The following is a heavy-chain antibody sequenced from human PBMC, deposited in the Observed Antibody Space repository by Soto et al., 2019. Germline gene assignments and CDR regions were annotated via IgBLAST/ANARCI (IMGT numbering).Heavy chain of an antibody. V-gene: IGHV4-4*02. Sequence: QVQLQESGPGLVKPSGTLSLTCAVSGGSISTSNWWSWVRQPPGTGLEWIGEVYRTGSTNYNPSLESRLTISVDKSKIQFSLKLTSVTAADTAVYYCARARATIAAAAIFDCWGQGTLVTVSS. D-gene: IGHD6-13*01. CDR3: ARARATIAAAAIFDC. J-gene: IGHJ4*02. CDR1: GGSISTSNW. CDR2: VYRTGST.